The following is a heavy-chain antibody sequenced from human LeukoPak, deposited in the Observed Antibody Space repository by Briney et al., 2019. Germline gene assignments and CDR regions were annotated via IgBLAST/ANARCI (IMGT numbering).Heavy chain of an antibody. CDR2: IYYSGST. CDR3: ARRTRYSGSVDY. D-gene: IGHD1-26*01. Sequence: KPSETLSLTCTVSGGSISSSSYYWGWIRQPPGKGLEWIRSIYYSGSTYYNPSLKSRVTISVDTSKNQFSLKLSSVTAADTAVYYCARRTRYSGSVDYWGQGTLVTVSS. J-gene: IGHJ4*02. CDR1: GGSISSSSYY. V-gene: IGHV4-39*01.